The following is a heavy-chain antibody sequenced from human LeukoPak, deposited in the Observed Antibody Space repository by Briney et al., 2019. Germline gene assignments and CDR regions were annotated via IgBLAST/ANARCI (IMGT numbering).Heavy chain of an antibody. CDR3: ARETYYYDSSGYNIGGYFDY. V-gene: IGHV3-48*03. D-gene: IGHD3-22*01. CDR1: GFTFSSYE. Sequence: GGFLRLSCAASGFTFSSYEMNWVRQAPGKGLEWVSYISSSGSTIYYADSVKGRFTISRDNAKNSLYLQMNSLRAEDTAVYYCARETYYYDSSGYNIGGYFDYWGQGTLVTVSS. CDR2: ISSSGSTI. J-gene: IGHJ4*02.